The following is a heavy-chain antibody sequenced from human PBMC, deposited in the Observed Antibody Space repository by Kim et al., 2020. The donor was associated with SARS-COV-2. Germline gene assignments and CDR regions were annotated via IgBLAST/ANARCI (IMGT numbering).Heavy chain of an antibody. J-gene: IGHJ6*02. Sequence: TNYNPSLKSRVTISVDTSKNQFSLKLSSVTAADTAVYYCARDGQLGGMDVWGQGTTVTVSS. D-gene: IGHD6-13*01. CDR2: T. V-gene: IGHV4-59*01. CDR3: ARDGQLGGMDV.